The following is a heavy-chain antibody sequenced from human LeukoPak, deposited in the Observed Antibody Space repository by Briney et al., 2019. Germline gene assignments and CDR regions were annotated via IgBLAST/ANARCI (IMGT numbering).Heavy chain of an antibody. D-gene: IGHD4-17*01. CDR2: IYSGGST. Sequence: GGSLRLSCAASGFTFSSYSMSWVRQAPGKGLEWVSVIYSGGSTYYADSVKGRFTISRDNSKNTLYLQMNSLRAEDTAVYYCARAPTLGPTTVTLYFDYRGQGTLVTVSS. J-gene: IGHJ4*02. CDR1: GFTFSSYS. V-gene: IGHV3-66*02. CDR3: ARAPTLGPTTVTLYFDY.